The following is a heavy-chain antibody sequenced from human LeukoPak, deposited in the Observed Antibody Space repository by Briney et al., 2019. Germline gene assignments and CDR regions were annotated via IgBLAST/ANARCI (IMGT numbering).Heavy chain of an antibody. D-gene: IGHD3-22*01. CDR2: ISSGSSHI. CDR3: ARAVREYYYDSSGYYLPDAFDI. Sequence: GGSLRLSCAASGFTFSTYTMNWVRQAPGKGLEWVSSISSGSSHIYYADSVRGRFTVSRDNAKNSLYLQINSLRAEDTAVYYCARAVREYYYDSSGYYLPDAFDIWGQGTMVTVSS. V-gene: IGHV3-21*01. J-gene: IGHJ3*02. CDR1: GFTFSTYT.